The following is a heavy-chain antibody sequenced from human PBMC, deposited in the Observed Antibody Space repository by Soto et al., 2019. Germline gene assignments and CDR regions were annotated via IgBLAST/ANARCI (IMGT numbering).Heavy chain of an antibody. CDR3: ARLTVLVVVPSAKRYYYYGMDV. CDR1: GGSFSGYY. V-gene: IGHV4-34*01. J-gene: IGHJ6*02. CDR2: INHSGST. Sequence: PSETLSLTCAVYGGSFSGYYWSWIRQPPGKGLEWIGKINHSGSTNYNPSLKSRVPISVDTSKNQFSLKLSSVTAADTAVYYCARLTVLVVVPSAKRYYYYGMDVWGQGTTVTVSS. D-gene: IGHD2-2*01.